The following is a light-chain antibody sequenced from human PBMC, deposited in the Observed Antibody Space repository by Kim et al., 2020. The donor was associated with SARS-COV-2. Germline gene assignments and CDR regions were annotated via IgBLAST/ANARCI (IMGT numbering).Light chain of an antibody. CDR1: QSVSSK. CDR2: DTS. CDR3: QQYNNWPLT. J-gene: IGKJ4*01. Sequence: DIVLTQSPATLSMSPGERATLSCRASQSVSSKLAWYQQKPGQAPRLLIYDTSTRATDIPARFSGSGSGTEFTLTISSLQSEDFALYYCQQYNNWPLTFGGGTKLEI. V-gene: IGKV3D-15*01.